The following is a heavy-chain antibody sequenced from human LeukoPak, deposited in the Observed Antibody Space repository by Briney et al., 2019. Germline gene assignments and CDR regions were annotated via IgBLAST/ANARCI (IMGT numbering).Heavy chain of an antibody. V-gene: IGHV4-31*03. CDR2: IYYSGST. CDR3: AREAPQLRFDYYYGMDV. J-gene: IGHJ6*02. Sequence: SQTLSLTCTVSGGSISSGGYYWSWIRQHPGKGLEWIGYIYYSGSTYYNPSLKSRVTISVDTSKNQFSLKLGSVTAADTAVYYCAREAPQLRFDYYYGMDVWGQGTTVTVSS. CDR1: GGSISSGGYY. D-gene: IGHD3-10*01.